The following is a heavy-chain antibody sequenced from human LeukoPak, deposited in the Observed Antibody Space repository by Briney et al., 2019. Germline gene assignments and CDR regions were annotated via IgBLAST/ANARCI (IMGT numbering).Heavy chain of an antibody. CDR2: IYGGGST. Sequence: GGSLRLSCAASGFAVSNNYMSWVRQAPGKGLEWVSIIYGGGSTYYADSVNGRFTISRHNSKNTLFLQMNSLRTEDTAVYYCARAYDSSGYWPGYFHHWGQGTLVTVSS. J-gene: IGHJ1*01. D-gene: IGHD3-22*01. V-gene: IGHV3-53*04. CDR1: GFAVSNNY. CDR3: ARAYDSSGYWPGYFHH.